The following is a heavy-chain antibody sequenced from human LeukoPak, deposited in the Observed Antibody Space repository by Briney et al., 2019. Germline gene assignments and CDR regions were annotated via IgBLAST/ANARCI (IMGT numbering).Heavy chain of an antibody. Sequence: GGSLRLSCAASGFTFSSYSMNWVRQAPGKGLEWVSSISSSSSYIYYADSVKGRFTISRDNAKNSLYLQMNGLRAEDTAVYYCARDFRSRVPAALPTSWGQGTLVTVSS. D-gene: IGHD2-2*01. CDR1: GFTFSSYS. V-gene: IGHV3-21*01. J-gene: IGHJ4*02. CDR2: ISSSSSYI. CDR3: ARDFRSRVPAALPTS.